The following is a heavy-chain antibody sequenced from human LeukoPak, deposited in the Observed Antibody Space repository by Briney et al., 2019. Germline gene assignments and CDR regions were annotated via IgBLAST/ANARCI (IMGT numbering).Heavy chain of an antibody. V-gene: IGHV4-34*01. CDR1: DKSLKGYY. CDR3: ARGRVTDNWNGGHWLDP. J-gene: IGHJ5*02. CDR2: INDRGST. Sequence: SETLSLTCAVYDKSLKGYYWSWIRQPPGKGLEWIGQINDRGSTNYNPSLKSRVTISLDTPKKQFSLRLSSVTAADTAVFYCARGRVTDNWNGGHWLDPWGRGTLAIVSS. D-gene: IGHD1-20*01.